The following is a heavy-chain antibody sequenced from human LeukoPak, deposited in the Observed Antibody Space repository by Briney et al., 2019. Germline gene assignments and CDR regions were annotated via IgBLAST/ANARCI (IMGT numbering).Heavy chain of an antibody. D-gene: IGHD6-19*01. Sequence: GGSLRLSCVASGFTVSSNYMSWVRQAPGKGLEWVSAIFSGGSTFYADSVTGRFTISRDNSKNSLYLQMNSLRTEDTALYYCAKDGGYSSGWPENFYYYYGMDVWGQGTTVTVSS. J-gene: IGHJ6*02. CDR2: IFSGGST. CDR3: AKDGGYSSGWPENFYYYYGMDV. CDR1: GFTVSSNY. V-gene: IGHV3-53*05.